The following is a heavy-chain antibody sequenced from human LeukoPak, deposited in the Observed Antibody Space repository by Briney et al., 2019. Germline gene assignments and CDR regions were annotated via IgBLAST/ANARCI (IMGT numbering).Heavy chain of an antibody. Sequence: ASVKVSCKASGYTFTDYYMHWVRQAPGQGFEWMGWINPNDGDTNYAQKFQGRVTTTRDTSISTAHMEVSRLRSDDTAVYYCARANFLYCSSSTCLFDYWGQGTLVAVSS. D-gene: IGHD2-2*01. CDR3: ARANFLYCSSSTCLFDY. V-gene: IGHV1-2*02. CDR1: GYTFTDYY. J-gene: IGHJ4*02. CDR2: INPNDGDT.